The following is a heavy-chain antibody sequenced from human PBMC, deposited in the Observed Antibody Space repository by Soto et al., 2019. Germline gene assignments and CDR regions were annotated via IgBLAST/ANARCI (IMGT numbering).Heavy chain of an antibody. D-gene: IGHD2-2*01. V-gene: IGHV3-15*01. CDR3: ATVPCSSTSCYVRDYFDY. J-gene: IGHJ4*02. Sequence: EVQLVESGGGLVKPGGSLRLSCAASGFTFSNAWMSWVRQAPGKGLEWIGRIKTKPYGGTTDYAGPVKGKFTISRDDSKDTLYLQMNSLKTEDTPGYYCATVPCSSTSCYVRDYFDYWGQGTLVTVSS. CDR2: IKTKPYGGTT. CDR1: GFTFSNAW.